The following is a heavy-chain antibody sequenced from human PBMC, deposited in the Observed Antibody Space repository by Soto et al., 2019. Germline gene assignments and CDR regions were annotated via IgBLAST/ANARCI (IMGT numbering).Heavy chain of an antibody. J-gene: IGHJ4*02. V-gene: IGHV3-23*01. Sequence: GGSLRLSCAASGFTFSTYAMSWVRQAPGKGLEWVSSFSGPGGGPYYADSVEGRFTISRDDSKNTLYLQMNSLRAEDTAVYYCAREQYSMVRGVIPYWGQGTLVTVSS. CDR1: GFTFSTYA. D-gene: IGHD3-10*01. CDR3: AREQYSMVRGVIPY. CDR2: FSGPGGGP.